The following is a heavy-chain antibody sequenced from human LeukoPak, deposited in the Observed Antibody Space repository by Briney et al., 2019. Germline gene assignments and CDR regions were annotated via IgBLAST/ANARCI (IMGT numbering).Heavy chain of an antibody. D-gene: IGHD3-16*02. CDR3: ARDFFAFGGVIALLDY. CDR2: ISSSSSTI. CDR1: GFTFSSYS. J-gene: IGHJ4*02. Sequence: GGSLRLSYAASGFTFSSYSMNWVRQAPGKGLEWVSYISSSSSTIYYADSVKGRFTISRDSAENSLYLQMNSLRDEDTAVYYCARDFFAFGGVIALLDYWGQGTLVTVSS. V-gene: IGHV3-48*02.